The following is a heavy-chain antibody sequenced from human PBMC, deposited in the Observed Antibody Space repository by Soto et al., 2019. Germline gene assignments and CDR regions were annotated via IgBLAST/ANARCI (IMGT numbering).Heavy chain of an antibody. CDR2: IYYTGST. CDR3: ARGLRLDY. V-gene: IGHV4-59*01. D-gene: IGHD5-12*01. CDR1: GGSINMFH. Sequence: SETLSLTCSVSGGSINMFHWSWIRQPPGKGLEWIGYIYYTGSTNYNPSLKGRVTISVDRSKNQFSLRLSSVTAADTAVYYCARGLRLDYWGQGTLVTSPQ. J-gene: IGHJ4*02.